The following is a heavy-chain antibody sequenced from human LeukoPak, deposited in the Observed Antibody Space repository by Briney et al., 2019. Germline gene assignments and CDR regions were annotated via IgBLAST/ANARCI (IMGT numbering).Heavy chain of an antibody. D-gene: IGHD3-22*01. V-gene: IGHV4-59*12. CDR3: ARVAYYSDRSAFAFFDY. CDR1: GGSISSYY. J-gene: IGHJ4*02. CDR2: IYYSGST. Sequence: SETLSLTCTVSGGSISSYYWSWIRQPPGKGLEWIGYIYYSGSTNYNPSLKSRVTISVDTSKNQFSLKLSSVTAADTAVYYCARVAYYSDRSAFAFFDYWGRGTLVTVSS.